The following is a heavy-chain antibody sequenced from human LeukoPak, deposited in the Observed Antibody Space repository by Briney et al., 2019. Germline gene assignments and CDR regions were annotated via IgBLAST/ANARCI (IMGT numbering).Heavy chain of an antibody. J-gene: IGHJ4*02. CDR1: GFTFTSYA. CDR3: AKDLTSYDSGDYGGSDY. V-gene: IGHV3-23*01. CDR2: ISGSARST. D-gene: IGHD4-17*01. Sequence: GGSLRLSCAASGFTFTSYAMSWVRQAPGKGLEWVSAISGSARSTFYADSVKGRFTISRDNSKDMVYLHMNSLRAEDTAIYYCAKDLTSYDSGDYGGSDYWGQGTLVTVSS.